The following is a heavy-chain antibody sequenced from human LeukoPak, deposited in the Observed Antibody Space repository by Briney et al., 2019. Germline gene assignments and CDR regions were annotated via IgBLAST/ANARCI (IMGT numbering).Heavy chain of an antibody. V-gene: IGHV1-69*01. D-gene: IGHD1-14*01. J-gene: IGHJ6*03. CDR3: ASGLPQQGNLNYYYYMDV. CDR1: GFTFNGYW. CDR2: IIPIFGTA. Sequence: GGSLRLSCAASGFTFNGYWMSWVRQAPGQGLEWMGGIIPIFGTANYAQKFQGRVTITADESTSTAYMELSSLRSEDTAVYYCASGLPQQGNLNYYYYMDVWGKGTTVTISS.